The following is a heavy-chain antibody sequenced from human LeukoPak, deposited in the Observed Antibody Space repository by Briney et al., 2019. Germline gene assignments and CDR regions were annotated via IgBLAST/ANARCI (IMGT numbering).Heavy chain of an antibody. Sequence: SETLSLTCTVSGGSINSVGNYWSWVRQYPGKGLEWIGNIYYSGNTYYNPSLNSRLTISVDTSKNRFSLRLDSVTAADTAVYYCARVDTMVRGVINWFDPWGQGTLVIVSS. CDR1: GGSINSVGNY. D-gene: IGHD3-10*01. CDR2: IYYSGNT. V-gene: IGHV4-31*03. CDR3: ARVDTMVRGVINWFDP. J-gene: IGHJ5*02.